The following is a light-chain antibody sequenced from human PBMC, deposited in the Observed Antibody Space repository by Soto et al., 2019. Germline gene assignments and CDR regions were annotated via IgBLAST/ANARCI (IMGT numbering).Light chain of an antibody. Sequence: EIVMTQSPAPLSVSPGGRATLSCRASQSISDTLAWYQQKPGQAPRLLIYSASRGATGFPARFSGSGSGTDVPLTISSLQSEDFAVYYCQQYNNWPWTFGQGTKVDI. J-gene: IGKJ1*01. V-gene: IGKV3-15*01. CDR2: SAS. CDR3: QQYNNWPWT. CDR1: QSISDT.